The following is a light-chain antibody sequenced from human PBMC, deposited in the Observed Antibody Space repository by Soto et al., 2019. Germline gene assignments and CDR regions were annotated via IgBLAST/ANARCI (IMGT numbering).Light chain of an antibody. CDR2: HVT. Sequence: QSVLAQPASVSGSPGQSITISCTGTSSDTGHYDYVSWYQQHPGKAPKLMIYHVTYRPSGVSNRYSGSKSGNSASLTISGLQADDEADYYCCSLTTSHTYVFGSGTKVTVL. J-gene: IGLJ1*01. CDR1: SSDTGHYDY. CDR3: CSLTTSHTYV. V-gene: IGLV2-14*03.